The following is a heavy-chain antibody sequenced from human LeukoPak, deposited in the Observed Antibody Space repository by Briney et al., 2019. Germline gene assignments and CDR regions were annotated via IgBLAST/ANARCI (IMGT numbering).Heavy chain of an antibody. CDR2: IIPIFGTA. J-gene: IGHJ4*02. CDR3: ATKTTGLLGFDY. Sequence: GASVKVSCKASGGTFSSYAISWVRQAPGQGLEWMGGIIPIFGTANYAQKFQGRVTITADKSTSTAYMELGSLRSEDTAVYYCATKTTGLLGFDYWGQGTLVTVSS. D-gene: IGHD4-17*01. CDR1: GGTFSSYA. V-gene: IGHV1-69*06.